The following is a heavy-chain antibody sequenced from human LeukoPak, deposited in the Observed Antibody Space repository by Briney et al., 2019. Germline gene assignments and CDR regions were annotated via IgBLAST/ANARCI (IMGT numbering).Heavy chain of an antibody. V-gene: IGHV3-23*01. CDR1: GFTLSSYA. J-gene: IGHJ3*02. CDR3: AKGVSDCSSTSCPDAFDI. D-gene: IGHD2-2*01. Sequence: GGSLRLSCAASGFTLSSYAMSWVRQAPGKGLEWVSAISGSGGSTYYADSVKGRFTISRDNSKNTLYLQMNSLRAEDTAVYYCAKGVSDCSSTSCPDAFDIWGQGTMVTVSS. CDR2: ISGSGGST.